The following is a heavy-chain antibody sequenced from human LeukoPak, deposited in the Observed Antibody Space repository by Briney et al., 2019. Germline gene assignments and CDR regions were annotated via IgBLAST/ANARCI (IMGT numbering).Heavy chain of an antibody. CDR2: IYYSGST. Sequence: SETLSLTCSVSGGSISNYYWSWIRQPPGRRLEWIGYIYYSGSTNYNPSLKSRVTISVDTSKNQFSLKLSSVTAADTAVYYCARADYYYGSGSYYPFDPWGQGTLVTVAS. J-gene: IGHJ5*02. CDR3: ARADYYYGSGSYYPFDP. V-gene: IGHV4-59*01. CDR1: GGSISNYY. D-gene: IGHD3-10*01.